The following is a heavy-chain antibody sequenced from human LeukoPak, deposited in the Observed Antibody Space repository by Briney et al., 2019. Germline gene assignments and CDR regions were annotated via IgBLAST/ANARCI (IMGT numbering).Heavy chain of an antibody. V-gene: IGHV3-30*04. CDR3: ARVDVTGINRGAFDI. CDR2: IAYDGSIT. D-gene: IGHD1-14*01. J-gene: IGHJ3*02. CDR1: RFTFSSYA. Sequence: PGRSLRLSCAASRFTFSSYAIHWLRETPDKGLQWVAVIAYDGSITYYADSVKGRFTISRENSKNTLYLQMNSLRPEDTGVYYCARVDVTGINRGAFDIWGQGTTVSVSS.